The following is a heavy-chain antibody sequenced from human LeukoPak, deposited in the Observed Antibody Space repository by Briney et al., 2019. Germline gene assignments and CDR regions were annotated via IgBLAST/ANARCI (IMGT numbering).Heavy chain of an antibody. CDR2: IWYDGSNK. V-gene: IGHV3-33*01. CDR1: GFTFNSYG. Sequence: GGSLRLSCAASGFTFNSYGMHWVRQAPGKGLEWVAVIWYDGSNKYYADSVKGRFTISRDNSKNTLYLQMNSLRAEDTAVYYCARAGQARYFDDSGYSPGAFDTWGQGTMVTVSS. J-gene: IGHJ3*02. CDR3: ARAGQARYFDDSGYSPGAFDT. D-gene: IGHD3-22*01.